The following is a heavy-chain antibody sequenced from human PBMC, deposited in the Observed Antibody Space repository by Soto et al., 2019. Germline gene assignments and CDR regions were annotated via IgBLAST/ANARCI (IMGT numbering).Heavy chain of an antibody. Sequence: GGSLRLSYAASGFTFSSYGMHWVRQAPGKGLEWVAVIWYDGSNKYYADSVKGRFTISRDNSKNTLYLQMNSLRAEDTAVYYCARDRVTSNYYYYYYMDVWGKGTTVTVSS. CDR1: GFTFSSYG. CDR3: ARDRVTSNYYYYYYMDV. V-gene: IGHV3-33*01. CDR2: IWYDGSNK. D-gene: IGHD4-4*01. J-gene: IGHJ6*03.